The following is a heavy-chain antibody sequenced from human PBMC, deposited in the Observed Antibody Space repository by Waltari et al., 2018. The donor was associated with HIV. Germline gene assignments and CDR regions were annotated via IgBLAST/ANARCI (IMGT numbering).Heavy chain of an antibody. CDR2: VYYRESS. CDR1: GASINSDNYY. V-gene: IGHV4-31*02. Sequence: QVQLQESGPGLVKPSQTLSLTCNVSGASINSDNYYWAWIRQHPERCLECIGFVYYRESSFSNPSFKSRATISVDTSKNQFSLKLTSMTAADTAVYYCARVLYWYFDLWGRGTLVTVSS. J-gene: IGHJ2*01. CDR3: ARVLYWYFDL.